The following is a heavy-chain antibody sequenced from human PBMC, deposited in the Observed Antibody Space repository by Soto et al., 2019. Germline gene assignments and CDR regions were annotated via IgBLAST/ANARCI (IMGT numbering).Heavy chain of an antibody. CDR3: PSLRSSQSSQDYYGLDV. V-gene: IGHV4-34*01. Sequence: VWSLSTYFWTWIRQPPGNGLEWIGESNHSGSPNYSPSLRGLVTISLDTSKKQFSLNLISVTAADTAVYPCPSLRSSQSSQDYYGLDVWRKGTTV. CDR2: SNHSGSP. CDR1: VWSLSTYF. J-gene: IGHJ6*04.